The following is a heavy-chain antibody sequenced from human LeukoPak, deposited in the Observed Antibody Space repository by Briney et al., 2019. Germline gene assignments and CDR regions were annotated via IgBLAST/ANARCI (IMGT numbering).Heavy chain of an antibody. V-gene: IGHV3-23*01. CDR2: ISGSGGST. Sequence: GGSLRLSCAASGFTFSSYAMSWVRQAPGKGLEWVSAISGSGGSTYYADSVEGRFTISRDNSKNTLYLQMNSLRAEDTAVYYCAKSFGRFSSSWYKRWVDYWGQGTLVTVSS. CDR3: AKSFGRFSSSWYKRWVDY. D-gene: IGHD6-13*01. CDR1: GFTFSSYA. J-gene: IGHJ4*02.